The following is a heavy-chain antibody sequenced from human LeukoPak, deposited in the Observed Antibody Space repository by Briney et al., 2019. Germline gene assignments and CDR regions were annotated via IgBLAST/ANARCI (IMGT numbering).Heavy chain of an antibody. V-gene: IGHV4-34*01. J-gene: IGHJ4*02. Sequence: SETLSLTCAVYGGSFSGYYWSWIRQSPGKGLEWIGEISHSGSTYYNPSLKSRVTVSLDTSKNQFSLKLTSVTAADTAVYYCARGVSDQNWGQGTLVTVSS. CDR1: GGSFSGYY. CDR2: ISHSGST. CDR3: ARGVSDQN.